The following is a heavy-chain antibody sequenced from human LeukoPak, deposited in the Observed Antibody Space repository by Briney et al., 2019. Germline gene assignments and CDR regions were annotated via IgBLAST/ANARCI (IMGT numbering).Heavy chain of an antibody. V-gene: IGHV3-7*03. CDR3: ASPPSISGYPYYFDY. CDR1: GFTFNNYW. CDR2: IKQDGSEK. Sequence: PGGSLRLSCAASGFTFNNYWMNWVRQAPGKGLELVANIKQDGSEKNYVESVRGRFTISRDNAKNSLYLQMNSLRAEDTAVYYCASPPSISGYPYYFDYWGQGTLVTVSS. D-gene: IGHD5-12*01. J-gene: IGHJ4*02.